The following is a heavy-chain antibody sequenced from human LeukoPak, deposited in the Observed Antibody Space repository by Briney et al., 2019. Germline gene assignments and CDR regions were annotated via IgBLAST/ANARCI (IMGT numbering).Heavy chain of an antibody. V-gene: IGHV4-59*08. CDR2: IYYSGST. J-gene: IGHJ4*02. CDR1: GGSISSYY. Sequence: SETLSLTCTVSGGSISSYYWSWIRQPPGKGLEWIGYIYYSGSTNYNPSLKSRVTISVDTSKNQFSLKLSSVTAADTAVYYCARAGPPHCSGGSCYSDWGQGTLVTVSS. D-gene: IGHD2-15*01. CDR3: ARAGPPHCSGGSCYSD.